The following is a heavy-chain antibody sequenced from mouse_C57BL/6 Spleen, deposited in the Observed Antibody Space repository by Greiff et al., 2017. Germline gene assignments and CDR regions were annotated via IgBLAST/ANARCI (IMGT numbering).Heavy chain of an antibody. D-gene: IGHD2-4*01. CDR1: GYTFTSYW. Sequence: QVQLQQSGAELVKPGASVKLSCKASGYTFTSYWMHWVKQRPGQGLEWIGMIHPNSGSTNYNEKFKSKATLTVDKSSSTAYMQLSSLTSEDSAVYYCARMGYDYDLIFDYWGQGTTLTVSS. V-gene: IGHV1-64*01. J-gene: IGHJ2*01. CDR3: ARMGYDYDLIFDY. CDR2: IHPNSGST.